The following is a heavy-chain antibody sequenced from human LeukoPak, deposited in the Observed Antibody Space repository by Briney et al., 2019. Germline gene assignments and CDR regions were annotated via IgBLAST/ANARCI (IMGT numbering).Heavy chain of an antibody. J-gene: IGHJ6*02. CDR3: AGTFWSGYDHTDGYGMDV. D-gene: IGHD3-3*01. V-gene: IGHV3-23*01. Sequence: TFXXYDMSWVRQAPGKGLEWGSVVSGNGGTTYYADSVKGRFTISRDNSKNTLYLQMNSLRAEDTAVYYCAGTFWSGYDHTDGYGMDVWGQGTTVTVSS. CDR2: VSGNGGTT. CDR1: TFXXYD.